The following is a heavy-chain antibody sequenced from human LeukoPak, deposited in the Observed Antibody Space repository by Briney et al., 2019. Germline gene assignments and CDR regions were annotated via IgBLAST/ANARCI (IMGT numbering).Heavy chain of an antibody. V-gene: IGHV3-21*04. CDR3: AKESLTMIVVLIPVFDY. J-gene: IGHJ4*02. CDR1: GFTFSSYS. Sequence: PGGSLRLSCAASGFTFSSYSMNWVRQAPGKGLEWVSSISSSSSYIYYADSVKGRFTISRDNSKNTLYLQMNSLRAEDTAVYYCAKESLTMIVVLIPVFDYWGQGTLVTVSS. D-gene: IGHD3-22*01. CDR2: ISSSSSYI.